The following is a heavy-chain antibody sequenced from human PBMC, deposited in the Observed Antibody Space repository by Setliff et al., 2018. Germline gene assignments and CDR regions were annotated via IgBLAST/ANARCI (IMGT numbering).Heavy chain of an antibody. CDR1: GYTFTGYY. V-gene: IGHV1-2*04. CDR2: INPNSGGT. J-gene: IGHJ4*02. Sequence: GASVKVSCKASGYTFTGYYMHWVRQAPGQGLEWMGWINPNSGGTNYAQKFQGWVTMTRDTSISTAYMELHSLTSEDRAVYYCARGRANYYFSGSFMDYWGQGTLVTVS. D-gene: IGHD3-10*01. CDR3: ARGRANYYFSGSFMDY.